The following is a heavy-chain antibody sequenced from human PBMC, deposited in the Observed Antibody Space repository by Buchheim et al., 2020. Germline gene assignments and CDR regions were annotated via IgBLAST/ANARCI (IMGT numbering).Heavy chain of an antibody. CDR2: IWYDGSNK. Sequence: QVQLVESGGGVVQPGRSLRLSCAASGFTFSSYGMHWVRQAPGKGLEWVAVIWYDGSNKYYADSVKGRFTISRDNSKNTLYLQMNSLRAEDTAVYYCAREVYYGSGRPYYFDYWGQGTL. D-gene: IGHD3-10*01. CDR1: GFTFSSYG. V-gene: IGHV3-33*01. CDR3: AREVYYGSGRPYYFDY. J-gene: IGHJ4*02.